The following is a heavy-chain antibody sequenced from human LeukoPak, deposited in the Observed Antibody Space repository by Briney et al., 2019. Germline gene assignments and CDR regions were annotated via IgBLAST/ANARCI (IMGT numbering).Heavy chain of an antibody. D-gene: IGHD6-13*01. CDR3: ARGGSSWYPYFDC. V-gene: IGHV4-59*01. J-gene: IGHJ4*02. CDR2: IYYSGST. CDR1: GGSISSYY. Sequence: SETLSLTCTVSGGSISSYYWSWIRQPPGKGLEWIGYIYYSGSTNYNPSLKSRVTISVDTSKNQFSLKLSSVTAADTAVYYCARGGSSWYPYFDCWGQGTLVTVSS.